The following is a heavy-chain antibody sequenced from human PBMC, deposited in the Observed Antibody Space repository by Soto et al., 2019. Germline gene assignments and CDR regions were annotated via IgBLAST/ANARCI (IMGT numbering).Heavy chain of an antibody. V-gene: IGHV4-34*01. CDR2: INHSGST. J-gene: IGHJ4*02. CDR3: ARRLRAERQQLVLPFDY. Sequence: KPSETLSLTCAVYGGSFSGYYWSWIRQPPGKGLEWIGEINHSGSTNYNPSLKSRVTVSVDTSKNQFSLKLSSVTAADTAVYYCARRLRAERQQLVLPFDYWGQGTLVTVSS. D-gene: IGHD6-13*01. CDR1: GGSFSGYY.